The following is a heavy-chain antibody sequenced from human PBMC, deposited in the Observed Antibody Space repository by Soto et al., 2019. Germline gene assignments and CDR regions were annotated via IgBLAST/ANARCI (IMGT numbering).Heavy chain of an antibody. CDR3: ARAERGYSYGYYFDY. V-gene: IGHV4-4*02. Sequence: QVQLQESGPGLVKPSGTLSLTCAVSGGSLSSSNWWSWVRQPPGKGLEWIGEIYHSGSTNYNPSLKSRVTISVDKSKNRFSLKLSSVTAADTAVYYCARAERGYSYGYYFDYWGQGTLVTVSS. D-gene: IGHD5-18*01. J-gene: IGHJ4*02. CDR1: GGSLSSSNW. CDR2: IYHSGST.